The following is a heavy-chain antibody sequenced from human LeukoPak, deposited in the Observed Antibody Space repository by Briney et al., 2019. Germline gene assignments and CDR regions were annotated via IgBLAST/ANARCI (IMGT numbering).Heavy chain of an antibody. J-gene: IGHJ5*02. CDR3: ARDLIAAAGTTWFDP. CDR2: INASGGST. CDR1: GYRFTSYY. D-gene: IGHD6-13*01. Sequence: ASVRVSCKASGYRFTSYYRHWVRQAPGQGLEWMGIINASGGSTSYAQKFQGRVTMTRDTSTSTVYMELSSLRSEDTALYYCARDLIAAAGTTWFDPWGQGTLVSVSS. V-gene: IGHV1-46*01.